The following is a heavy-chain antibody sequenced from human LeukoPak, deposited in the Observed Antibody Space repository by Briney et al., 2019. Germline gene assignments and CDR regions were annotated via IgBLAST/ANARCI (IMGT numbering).Heavy chain of an antibody. CDR3: ARILKTDFDY. CDR2: ISSSSSYT. J-gene: IGHJ4*02. CDR1: EFTFTTYG. V-gene: IGHV3-21*05. Sequence: GRSLTLSCAASEFTFTTYGMHWVRQAPGKGLEWVSYISSSSSYTNYADSVKGRFTISRDNAKNSLYLQMNSLRAEDTAVYYCARILKTDFDYWGQGTLVTVSS.